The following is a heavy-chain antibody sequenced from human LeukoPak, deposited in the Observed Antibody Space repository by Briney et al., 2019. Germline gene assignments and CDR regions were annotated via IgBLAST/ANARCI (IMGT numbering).Heavy chain of an antibody. D-gene: IGHD5-18*01. J-gene: IGHJ3*02. CDR1: GNTLTELS. CDR3: ATDSSNGVTYAFDI. CDR2: FDPEDEEK. V-gene: IGHV1-24*01. Sequence: ASVNVSCKVSGNTLTELSMHWVRQAPGKGLEWMGGFDPEDEEKIYVQKFQGRVTMTEDTSTDTAYMELSSLRSEDTAVYYCATDSSNGVTYAFDIWGQGTMVTVSS.